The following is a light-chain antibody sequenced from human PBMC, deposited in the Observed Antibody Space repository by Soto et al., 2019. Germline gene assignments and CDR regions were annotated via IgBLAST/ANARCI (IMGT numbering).Light chain of an antibody. V-gene: IGLV2-14*01. Sequence: QSALTQPASVSGSPGQSITISCTGTSSDVASYNYVSWYQQHPGKAPKLMIYDVSNRPSGVSNRFSGSKSGSTASLTISGPQAEDEADYYCSSYTTSSTLEFGGGTKVTVL. CDR3: SSYTTSSTLE. CDR1: SSDVASYNY. J-gene: IGLJ2*01. CDR2: DVS.